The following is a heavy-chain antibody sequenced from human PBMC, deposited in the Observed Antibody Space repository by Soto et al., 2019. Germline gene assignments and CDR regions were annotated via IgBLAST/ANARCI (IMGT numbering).Heavy chain of an antibody. CDR2: SRNRVNSHTT. V-gene: IGHV3-72*01. Sequence: EVQLVESGGGLVQPGGSLRLSCAASGFTFSDHYMDWVRQAPGKGLEWVARSRNRVNSHTTEYAASVKGRFTISRDESKSSLYLQMNSLKIGDTAVYYCTRGLLGGAPSYTFHGMDVWGQGTTVTVSS. D-gene: IGHD1-26*01. CDR1: GFTFSDHY. J-gene: IGHJ6*01. CDR3: TRGLLGGAPSYTFHGMDV.